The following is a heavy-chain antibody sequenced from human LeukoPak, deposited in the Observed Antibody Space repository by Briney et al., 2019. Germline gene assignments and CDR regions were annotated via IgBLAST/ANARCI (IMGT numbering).Heavy chain of an antibody. D-gene: IGHD3-10*01. Sequence: SETLSLTCAVNGGSFSGYYWSWIRQPPGKGLEWIGEINHSGSTNYNPSLKSRVTISVDTSKNQFSLKLSSVTAADTAVYYCARGRLTMVRGVIKTWGQGTLVTVSS. CDR1: GGSFSGYY. J-gene: IGHJ5*02. CDR3: ARGRLTMVRGVIKT. CDR2: INHSGST. V-gene: IGHV4-34*01.